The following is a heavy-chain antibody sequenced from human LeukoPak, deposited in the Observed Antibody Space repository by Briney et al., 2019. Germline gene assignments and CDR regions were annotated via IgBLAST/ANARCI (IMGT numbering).Heavy chain of an antibody. J-gene: IGHJ6*03. CDR3: ARDPGPAMANRDYYYYYMDV. CDR2: IIPIFGTA. Sequence: SVKVSCKAPEGTSSSNAFSWVRQAPGRGLEGLGGIIPIFGTANYAQKFQGRVTITTDESTSTAYMELSSLRSEDTAVYYCARDPGPAMANRDYYYYYMDVWGKGTTVTVSS. CDR1: EGTSSSNA. V-gene: IGHV1-69*05. D-gene: IGHD5-18*01.